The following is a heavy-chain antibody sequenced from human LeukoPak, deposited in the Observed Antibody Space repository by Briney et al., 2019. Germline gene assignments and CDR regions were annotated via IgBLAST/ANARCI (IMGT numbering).Heavy chain of an antibody. D-gene: IGHD3-22*01. CDR3: ARDYYDSSGFHPLDY. CDR2: IYYSGST. Sequence: SETLSLTCTVSGGSISSSSYYWGWIRQPPGKGLEWIGSIYYSGSTYYNPSLKSRVTMSVDTSKNQFSLKLSSVTAADTAVYYCARDYYDSSGFHPLDYWGQGTLVTVSS. CDR1: GGSISSSSYY. J-gene: IGHJ4*02. V-gene: IGHV4-39*07.